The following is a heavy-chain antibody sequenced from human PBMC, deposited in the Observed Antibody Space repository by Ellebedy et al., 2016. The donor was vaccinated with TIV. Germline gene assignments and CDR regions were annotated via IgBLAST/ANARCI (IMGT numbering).Heavy chain of an antibody. D-gene: IGHD4-17*01. CDR3: AREPDYGDYEDY. J-gene: IGHJ4*02. V-gene: IGHV4-34*01. CDR1: GGSSSGYH. CDR2: INHSGST. Sequence: MPSETLSLTCAVYGGSSSGYHWSWIRQPPGKGLEWIGEINHSGSTNYNPSPKSRDTISVDTSKNQFSLKLSSVTAADTAVYYCAREPDYGDYEDYWGKGTLVTVSS.